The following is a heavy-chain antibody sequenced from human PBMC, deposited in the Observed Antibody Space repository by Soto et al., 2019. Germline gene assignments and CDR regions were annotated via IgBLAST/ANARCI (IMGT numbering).Heavy chain of an antibody. D-gene: IGHD1-1*01. V-gene: IGHV3-21*01. Sequence: EVQLVESGGGLVKPGGSLRLSCAASGFTFSSYSMNWVRQAPGKGLEWVSSISSSSSYIYYADSVKGRFTISRDNAKNSLYLQMNSLRAEDTAVYYCARAATGTTLDFDYWGQGTLVTVSS. CDR3: ARAATGTTLDFDY. CDR2: ISSSSSYI. J-gene: IGHJ4*02. CDR1: GFTFSSYS.